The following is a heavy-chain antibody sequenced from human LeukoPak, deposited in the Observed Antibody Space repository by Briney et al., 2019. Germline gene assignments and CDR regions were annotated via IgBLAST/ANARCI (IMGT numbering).Heavy chain of an antibody. J-gene: IGHJ6*02. CDR1: GYTFTGYY. Sequence: ASVKVSCKASGYTFTGYYMHWVRQAPGQGLEWRGWINPNSGGTNYAQKFQGRVTMTRDTSISTAYMELSRLRSDDTAVYYCATTLDGYNNYYYYGMDVWGQGTTVTVSS. CDR3: ATTLDGYNNYYYYGMDV. D-gene: IGHD5-24*01. CDR2: INPNSGGT. V-gene: IGHV1-2*02.